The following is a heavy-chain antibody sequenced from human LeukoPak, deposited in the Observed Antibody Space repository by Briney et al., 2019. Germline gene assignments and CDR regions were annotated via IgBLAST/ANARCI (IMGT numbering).Heavy chain of an antibody. CDR3: ASYGSGSYYKGYFDC. Sequence: PSETLSLTCTVSGGSVSSGTYYWSWIRQPPGKGLEWIGSIYYSGSTYYNPSLKSRVTISVDTSKNQFSLKLSSVTAADTAVYYCASYGSGSYYKGYFDCCGQGTLVTVSS. CDR2: IYYSGST. J-gene: IGHJ4*02. V-gene: IGHV4-39*01. CDR1: GGSVSSGTYY. D-gene: IGHD3-10*01.